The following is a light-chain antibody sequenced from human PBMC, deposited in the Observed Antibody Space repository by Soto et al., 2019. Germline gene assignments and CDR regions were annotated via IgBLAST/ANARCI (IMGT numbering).Light chain of an antibody. CDR1: QSISSR. V-gene: IGKV1-5*03. J-gene: IGKJ1*01. CDR2: KAY. CDR3: QQYDSYSWT. Sequence: DIQMTKSPSTLYASVGDRVTITCRASQSISSRLAWYQQKPGKVPKLLISKAYSLESGVPSRVSGRGSGTECTLTISSLQPDDFATYYCQQYDSYSWTFGQGTKVEI.